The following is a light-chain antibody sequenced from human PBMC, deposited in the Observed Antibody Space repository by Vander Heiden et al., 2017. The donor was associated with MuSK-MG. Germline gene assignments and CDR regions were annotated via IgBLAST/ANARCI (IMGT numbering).Light chain of an antibody. Sequence: ELVLTQSPGTLSLSSGERATLSCRASQSVSSSSLAWYQQKPGQAPRLLIYGASSRATGIPDRFSGSGSGTDFTLSISRLEPEDFAVYYCQQYGSYPTWTFGQGTKVEIK. J-gene: IGKJ1*01. V-gene: IGKV3-20*01. CDR1: QSVSSSS. CDR3: QQYGSYPTWT. CDR2: GAS.